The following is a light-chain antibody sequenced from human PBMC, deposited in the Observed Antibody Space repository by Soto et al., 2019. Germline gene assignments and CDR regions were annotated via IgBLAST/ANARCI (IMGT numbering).Light chain of an antibody. Sequence: SLSQVERSPLSCRASPSVTNYLAWYQQKPGQPPRLLIYGAFNRAAGIPARFSGSGSGTDFTLTISSLEPEDSAVYYCQQRNIWPPVTFGQGTRLEIK. CDR3: QQRNIWPPVT. V-gene: IGKV3-11*01. CDR2: GAF. CDR1: PSVTNY. J-gene: IGKJ5*01.